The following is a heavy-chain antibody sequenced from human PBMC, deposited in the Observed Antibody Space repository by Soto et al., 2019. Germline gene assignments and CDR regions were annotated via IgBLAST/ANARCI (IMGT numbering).Heavy chain of an antibody. CDR1: GGSISSGGYY. CDR3: ASDRDIGAREYYYGMDV. J-gene: IGHJ6*02. CDR2: IYYSGST. V-gene: IGHV4-31*03. D-gene: IGHD5-12*01. Sequence: QVQLQESGPGLVKPSQTLSLTCTVSGGSISSGGYYWSWIRQHPGKGLEWIGYIYYSGSTYYNPSLKMRDTISVDTAKNQFSLKLSSVTAADTAVYYRASDRDIGAREYYYGMDVWGQGTTVTVSS.